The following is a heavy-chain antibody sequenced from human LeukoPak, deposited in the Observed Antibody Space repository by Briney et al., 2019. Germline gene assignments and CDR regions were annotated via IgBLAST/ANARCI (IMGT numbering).Heavy chain of an antibody. Sequence: SETLSLTCAVYGGSFSGYYWSWIRQPPGKGLEWIGEINHSGSTNYNPSLKSRVTISVDTSKNQFSLKLSSVTAADTAVYYCARDPYCSGGSCYFDPWGQGTLVTVSS. J-gene: IGHJ5*02. D-gene: IGHD2-15*01. CDR3: ARDPYCSGGSCYFDP. CDR2: INHSGST. CDR1: GGSFSGYY. V-gene: IGHV4-34*01.